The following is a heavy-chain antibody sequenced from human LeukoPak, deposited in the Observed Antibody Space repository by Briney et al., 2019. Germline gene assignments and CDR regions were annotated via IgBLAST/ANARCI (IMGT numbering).Heavy chain of an antibody. D-gene: IGHD5-18*01. CDR1: GFTVSDNY. CDR3: AKGGGYSYGYYY. CDR2: IYSGGGT. Sequence: GGSLRLSCAASGFTVSDNYMGWVRQAPGKGLEWVSFIYSGGGTSYADSVKGRFTISRDNSKNTLYLQTNSLRAEDTALYYCAKGGGYSYGYYYWGQGTLVTVSS. V-gene: IGHV3-66*01. J-gene: IGHJ4*02.